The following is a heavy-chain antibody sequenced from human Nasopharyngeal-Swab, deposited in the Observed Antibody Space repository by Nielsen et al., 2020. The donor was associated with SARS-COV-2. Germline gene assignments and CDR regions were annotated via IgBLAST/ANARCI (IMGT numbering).Heavy chain of an antibody. CDR1: GDSISSYY. D-gene: IGHD4-17*01. CDR3: ARDMVDDYGDAGPSYYYYGMDV. CDR2: IYYSGST. V-gene: IGHV4-59*01. Sequence: SETLSLTCTVSGDSISSYYWSWIRQPPGKGLEWIGYIYYSGSTNYNPSLKSRVTISVDTSKNQFSLKLSSVTAADTAVYYCARDMVDDYGDAGPSYYYYGMDVWGQGTTVTVSS. J-gene: IGHJ6*02.